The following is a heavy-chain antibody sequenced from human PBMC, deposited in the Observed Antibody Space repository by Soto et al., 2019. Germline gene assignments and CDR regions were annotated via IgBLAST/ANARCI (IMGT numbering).Heavy chain of an antibody. V-gene: IGHV4-39*01. J-gene: IGHJ5*02. CDR2: IYYSGST. Sequence: SETLSLTCTVSGGSISSSSYYWGWIRQPPGKGLEWIGSIYYSGSTYYNPSLKSRVTISVDTSKNQFSLKLSSVTAADTAVYYCARGRNWFDPWGQGTLVTVSS. CDR1: GGSISSSSYY. CDR3: ARGRNWFDP.